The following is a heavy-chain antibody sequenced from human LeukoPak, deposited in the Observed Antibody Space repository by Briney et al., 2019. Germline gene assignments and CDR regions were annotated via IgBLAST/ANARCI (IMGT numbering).Heavy chain of an antibody. CDR2: FYTSGST. D-gene: IGHD1-26*01. V-gene: IGHV4-61*02. CDR3: ARAQWEPAWAFDY. J-gene: IGHJ4*02. CDR1: GGSISSGTYY. Sequence: SQTLSLTCTVSGGSISSGTYYWSWIRQPAGKGLEWIGRFYTSGSTNYNPSLKSRVTISVDTSKNQFSPKLSSVTAADTAVYYCARAQWEPAWAFDYWGQGTLVTVSS.